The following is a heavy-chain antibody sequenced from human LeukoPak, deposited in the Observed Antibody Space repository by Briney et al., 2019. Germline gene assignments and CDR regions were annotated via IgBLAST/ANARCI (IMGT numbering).Heavy chain of an antibody. CDR3: ASYYYDFWSGSHYYYYMDV. CDR2: IYTIGGT. J-gene: IGHJ6*03. Sequence: SETLSLTCTVSGGSISSYYWSWIRQPARKGLEWIGRIYTIGGTNYNPSLKRRVTMSVDTSKNQFSLKLSSVTAAATAVYYCASYYYDFWSGSHYYYYMDVWGKGTTVTVSS. CDR1: GGSISSYY. V-gene: IGHV4-4*07. D-gene: IGHD3-3*01.